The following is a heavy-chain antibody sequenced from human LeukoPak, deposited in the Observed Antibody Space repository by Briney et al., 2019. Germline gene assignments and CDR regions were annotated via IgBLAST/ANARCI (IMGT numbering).Heavy chain of an antibody. CDR1: GYTFTSYD. D-gene: IGHD3-22*01. V-gene: IGHV1-8*01. CDR3: AGDPYYYDSSGYYYAPGRY. Sequence: ASVKVSCKASGYTFTSYDINWVRQATGQGLEWMGWMNPNSGNTGYAQKFQGRVTMTRNTSISTAYMELSSLRSEDTAVYYCAGDPYYYDSSGYYYAPGRYWGQGTLVTVSS. CDR2: MNPNSGNT. J-gene: IGHJ4*02.